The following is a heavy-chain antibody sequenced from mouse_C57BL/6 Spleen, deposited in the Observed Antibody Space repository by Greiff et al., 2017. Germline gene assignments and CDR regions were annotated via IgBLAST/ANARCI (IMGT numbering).Heavy chain of an antibody. J-gene: IGHJ4*01. CDR2: IYPGSGNT. CDR3: AGYYSNHYAMDY. CDR1: GYTFTDYY. V-gene: IGHV1-76*01. Sequence: QVQLQQSGAELVRPGASVKLSCKASGYTFTDYYINWVKQRPGQGLEWIARIYPGSGNTYYNEKFKGKATLTAEKSSSTAYMQLSSLTSEDSAVYFCAGYYSNHYAMDYWGQGTSVTVSS. D-gene: IGHD2-5*01.